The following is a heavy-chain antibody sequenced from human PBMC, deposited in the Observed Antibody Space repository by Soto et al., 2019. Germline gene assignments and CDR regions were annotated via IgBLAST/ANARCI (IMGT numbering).Heavy chain of an antibody. D-gene: IGHD3-9*01. J-gene: IGHJ5*02. CDR1: GYTFTIYG. V-gene: IGHV1-18*01. Sequence: GASVKVSCKASGYTFTIYGISWVRQAPGQGLEWMGWISAYNGNTNYAQKLQGRVTMTTDTSTSTAYMELRSLRSDDTAVYYCARDRGNYHIFPFDPWGQGTLVTVSS. CDR2: ISAYNGNT. CDR3: ARDRGNYHIFPFDP.